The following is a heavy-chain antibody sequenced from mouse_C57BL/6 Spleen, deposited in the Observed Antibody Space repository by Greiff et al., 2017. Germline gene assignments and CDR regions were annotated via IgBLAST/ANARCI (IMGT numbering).Heavy chain of an antibody. V-gene: IGHV1-5*01. D-gene: IGHD4-1*01. Sequence: VQLQQSGTVLTRPGASVKMSCKTSGYTFTSYWMHWVKQRPGQGLEWIGAIYPGNSDTSYNQKFKGKAKLTAVTSASTAYMELSSLTNEDSAVYYCTRGANWDDFDYWGQGTTLTVSS. CDR2: IYPGNSDT. CDR1: GYTFTSYW. CDR3: TRGANWDDFDY. J-gene: IGHJ2*01.